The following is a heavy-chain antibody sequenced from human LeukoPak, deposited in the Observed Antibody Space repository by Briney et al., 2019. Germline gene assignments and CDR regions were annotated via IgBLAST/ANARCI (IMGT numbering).Heavy chain of an antibody. CDR3: ARDDVDILTGYSVTGLRY. V-gene: IGHV1-2*02. CDR2: INPNSGGT. CDR1: GYTFTGYY. J-gene: IGHJ4*02. D-gene: IGHD3-9*01. Sequence: ASVKVSCKASGYTFTGYYMHWVRRAPGQGLEWMGWINPNSGGTNYAQKFQGRVTMTRDTSISTAYMELSRLRSDDTAVYYCARDDVDILTGYSVTGLRYWGQGTLVTVSS.